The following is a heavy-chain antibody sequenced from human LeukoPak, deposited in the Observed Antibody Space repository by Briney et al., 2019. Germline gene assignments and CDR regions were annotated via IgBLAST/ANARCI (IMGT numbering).Heavy chain of an antibody. CDR2: IKSKSDGGTT. CDR3: TTVTFRPVGL. CDR1: GFSFSRAW. V-gene: IGHV3-15*05. J-gene: IGHJ4*02. Sequence: GGSLRLSCAASGFSFSRAWMSWVRQAPGKGLEWVGRIKSKSDGGTTDYAAPVKGRFTISRDDSKNTLFLQVNSLKIEDTAVYYCTTVTFRPVGLWGQGTLVTVSS. D-gene: IGHD3-10*01.